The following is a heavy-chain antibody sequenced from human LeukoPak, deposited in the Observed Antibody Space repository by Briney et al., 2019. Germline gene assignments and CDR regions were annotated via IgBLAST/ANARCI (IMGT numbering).Heavy chain of an antibody. D-gene: IGHD3-10*01. CDR1: GFTFSNAW. CDR3: TTEDRGPYYFDS. J-gene: IGHJ4*02. CDR2: IKSKTDGGTT. Sequence: GGSLRLSCAASGFTFSNAWMSWVRQAPGKGLEWVGRIKSKTDGGTTDYAAPGTGRFTISRDDSKNTLYLQMSSLKTEDTAVYYCTTEDRGPYYFDSWGQGTLVTVSS. V-gene: IGHV3-15*01.